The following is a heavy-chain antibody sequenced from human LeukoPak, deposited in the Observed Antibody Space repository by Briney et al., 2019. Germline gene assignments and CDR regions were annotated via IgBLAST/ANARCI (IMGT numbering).Heavy chain of an antibody. J-gene: IGHJ6*02. Sequence: PGGSLRLSCAASGFTVSSNYMSWVRQAPGKGLEWDSVIYSGGSTYYADSVKGRFTISRDNSKNTLYLQMHSLRAEDTAVYYCAREVVVTAIRNYYYGMDVWGQGTTVTVSS. D-gene: IGHD2-21*02. CDR3: AREVVVTAIRNYYYGMDV. CDR1: GFTVSSNY. CDR2: IYSGGST. V-gene: IGHV3-53*01.